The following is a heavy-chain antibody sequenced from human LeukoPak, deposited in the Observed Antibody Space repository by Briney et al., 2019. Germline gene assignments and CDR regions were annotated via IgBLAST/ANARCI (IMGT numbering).Heavy chain of an antibody. Sequence: GGSLRLSCAASGFTFSSYDMHWVRQATGKGLEWVSAIGTAGDTYYPGSVKGRFTISRDNSKNTLYLQMNSLRAEDTAVYYCAKLGRSGSFDYWGQGTLVTVSS. CDR1: GFTFSSYD. CDR2: IGTAGDT. D-gene: IGHD3-3*02. CDR3: AKLGRSGSFDY. J-gene: IGHJ4*02. V-gene: IGHV3-13*01.